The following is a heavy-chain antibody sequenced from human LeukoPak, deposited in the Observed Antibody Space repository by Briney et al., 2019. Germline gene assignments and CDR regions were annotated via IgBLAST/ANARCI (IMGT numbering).Heavy chain of an antibody. V-gene: IGHV1-8*01. CDR2: MNPNSGNT. Sequence: WASVKVSCKASGYTFTSYDINWVRQATGQGLEWMGWMNPNSGNTGYAQKFQGRVTMTRNTSISTAYMELSSLRSEDTAVYYCASEVQLERRGFDYWGQGTLVTVSS. J-gene: IGHJ4*02. CDR3: ASEVQLERRGFDY. D-gene: IGHD1-1*01. CDR1: GYTFTSYD.